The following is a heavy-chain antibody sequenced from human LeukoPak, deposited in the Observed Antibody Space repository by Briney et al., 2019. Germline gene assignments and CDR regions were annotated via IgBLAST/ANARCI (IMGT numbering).Heavy chain of an antibody. D-gene: IGHD6-19*01. V-gene: IGHV1-46*01. CDR3: ARLYSSGLIDY. CDR2: INPSGGST. CDR1: GYTFTSYY. Sequence: GASVKVSCKASGYTFTSYYMHWVRQAPGQGLEWMGIINPSGGSTSCAQKFQGRVTMTRDTSTSTVYMELSSLRSEDTAVYYCARLYSSGLIDYWGQGTLVTVSS. J-gene: IGHJ4*02.